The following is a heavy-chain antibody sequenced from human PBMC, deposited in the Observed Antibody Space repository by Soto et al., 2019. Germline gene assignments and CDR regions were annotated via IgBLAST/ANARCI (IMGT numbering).Heavy chain of an antibody. V-gene: IGHV3-30*18. CDR2: ISKDGSKK. CDR1: GFMFSGFG. J-gene: IGHJ3*02. Sequence: QVQLVESGGGVVQPGRSLRLSCAASGFMFSGFGMHWVRQAPGKGLQWVAGISKDGSKKYYADSVKGRFTISRDNSNKTLYLQMNSLRAEDTAVYYCANPSGYYFGLGSHDEASDMWGQGTVVTVFS. D-gene: IGHD3-9*01. CDR3: ANPSGYYFGLGSHDEASDM.